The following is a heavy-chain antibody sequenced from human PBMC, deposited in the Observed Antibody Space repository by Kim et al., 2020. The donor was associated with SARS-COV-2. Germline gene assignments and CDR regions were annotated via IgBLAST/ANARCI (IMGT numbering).Heavy chain of an antibody. V-gene: IGHV1-69*13. Sequence: SVKVSCKASGGTFSSYAISWVRQAPGQGLEWMGGLIPIFGTANYAQKFQGRVTITAEESTSTAYMELSSLRSEDTAVYYCARDSYYGSGSYLRSWFDPWGQGTLVTVSS. CDR1: GGTFSSYA. CDR3: ARDSYYGSGSYLRSWFDP. CDR2: LIPIFGTA. J-gene: IGHJ5*02. D-gene: IGHD3-10*01.